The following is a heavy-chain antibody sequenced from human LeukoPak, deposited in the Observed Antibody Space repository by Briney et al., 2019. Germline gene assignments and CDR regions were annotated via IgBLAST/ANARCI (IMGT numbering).Heavy chain of an antibody. Sequence: KPSETLSLTCTVSGGSISSGSYYWSWIRQPAGKGLEWIGRIYTSGSTNHSPSLKSRVTISVDTSKNQFSLKLSSVTAADTAVYYCARMVRRLERLKIGRDSDSATGYYFDYWGQGTLVTVSS. J-gene: IGHJ4*02. D-gene: IGHD4-11*01. CDR3: ARMVRRLERLKIGRDSDSATGYYFDY. CDR1: GGSISSGSYY. V-gene: IGHV4-61*02. CDR2: IYTSGST.